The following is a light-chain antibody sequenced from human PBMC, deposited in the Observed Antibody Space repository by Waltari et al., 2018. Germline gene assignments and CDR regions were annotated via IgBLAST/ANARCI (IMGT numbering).Light chain of an antibody. CDR3: QTGGHGTWV. CDR2: VNSDGSH. V-gene: IGLV4-69*01. J-gene: IGLJ3*02. CDR1: SGHITNV. Sequence: QLELTQSPSASASLGASVKLTCTLSSGHITNVVAWHQQQPQKGPRYLMKVNSDGSHSRGDGIPDRFSGSSSGAERYLTISSLQSEDEADYYCQTGGHGTWVFGGGTKLTVL.